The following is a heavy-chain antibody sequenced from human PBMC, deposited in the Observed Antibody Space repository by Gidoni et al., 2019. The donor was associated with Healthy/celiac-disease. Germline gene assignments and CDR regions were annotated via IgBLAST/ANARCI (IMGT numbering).Heavy chain of an antibody. V-gene: IGHV3-23*01. Sequence: EVQLLESGGGLVQPGGSLRLSCAASGFTFSSYAMSWVRQAPGKGLEWVSAISGSGGSTYYADSVKGRFTISRDNSKNTLYLQMNSLRAEDTAVYYCAKDRLICGGDCYHYWYFDLWGRGTLVTVSS. CDR1: GFTFSSYA. CDR3: AKDRLICGGDCYHYWYFDL. J-gene: IGHJ2*01. D-gene: IGHD2-21*02. CDR2: ISGSGGST.